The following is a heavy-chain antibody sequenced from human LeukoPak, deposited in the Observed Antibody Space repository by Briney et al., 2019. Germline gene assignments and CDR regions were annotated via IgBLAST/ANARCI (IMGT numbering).Heavy chain of an antibody. CDR2: IWYDGSNK. Sequence: GGSLRLSCAASGFTFSSYGMHWVRQAPGKGLEWVAVIWYDGSNKYYAGSVKGRFTISRDNSKNTLYLQMNSLRAEDTAVYYCXXXXXXXXXGYYFPPDYWGQGTLVTVSS. D-gene: IGHD3-22*01. CDR3: XXXXXXXXXGYYFPPDY. V-gene: IGHV3-33*01. J-gene: IGHJ4*02. CDR1: GFTFSSYG.